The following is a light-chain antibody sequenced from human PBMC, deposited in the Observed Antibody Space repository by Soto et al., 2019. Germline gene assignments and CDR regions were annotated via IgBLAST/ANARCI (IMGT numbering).Light chain of an antibody. CDR1: SSDVGGYNY. CDR2: DVS. Sequence: QSALTQPASVSGSPGQSITISCTGTSSDVGGYNYVSWYQQHPGKAPKLIIYDVSNRPSGVSNRFSGSKSGNTASLTISGLQAEDEADYYCSSYSSSSFVVFGGVPTLTVL. CDR3: SSYSSSSFVV. J-gene: IGLJ2*01. V-gene: IGLV2-14*01.